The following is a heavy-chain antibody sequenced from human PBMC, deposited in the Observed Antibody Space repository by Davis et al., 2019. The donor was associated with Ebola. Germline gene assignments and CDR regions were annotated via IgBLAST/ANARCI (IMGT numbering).Heavy chain of an antibody. V-gene: IGHV3-21*01. D-gene: IGHD2-2*01. CDR1: GLTFSSYE. Sequence: GGSLRLSCAASGLTFSSYEMNWVRQAPGKGLEWVSSISSSSSYIYYADSVKGRFTISRDNSKNTLYLQMNSLRAEDTAVYYCARDGFLVVVVPAANDYGMDVWGQGTTVTVSS. J-gene: IGHJ6*02. CDR3: ARDGFLVVVVPAANDYGMDV. CDR2: ISSSSSYI.